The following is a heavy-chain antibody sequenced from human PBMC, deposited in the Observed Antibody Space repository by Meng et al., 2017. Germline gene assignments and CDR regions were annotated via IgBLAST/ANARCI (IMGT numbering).Heavy chain of an antibody. CDR2: ISGSGGST. CDR3: AKDRYGSSSWFSFYYYYSMDV. J-gene: IGHJ6*02. V-gene: IGHV3-23*01. D-gene: IGHD6-13*01. Sequence: GGSLRLSCAASGFTFSSYAMSWVRQAPGKGLEWVSAISGSGGSTYYADSVKRRFTISRDNSKNTLYLQMNSLRAEDTAVYYCAKDRYGSSSWFSFYYYYSMDVWGQGTTVTVSS. CDR1: GFTFSSYA.